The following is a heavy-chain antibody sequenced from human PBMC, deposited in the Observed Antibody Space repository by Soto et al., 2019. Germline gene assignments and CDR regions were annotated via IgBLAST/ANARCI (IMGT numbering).Heavy chain of an antibody. D-gene: IGHD2-2*01. V-gene: IGHV1-18*04. Sequence: GASVKVSCKASGYTFTSYGISWVRQAPGQGLEWMGWISAYNGNTNYAQKLQGRVTMTTDTSTSTAYTELRSLRSDDTAVYYCVRWTLGGVVPAETYYFDYWGQGTLVTVSS. CDR3: VRWTLGGVVPAETYYFDY. CDR1: GYTFTSYG. CDR2: ISAYNGNT. J-gene: IGHJ4*02.